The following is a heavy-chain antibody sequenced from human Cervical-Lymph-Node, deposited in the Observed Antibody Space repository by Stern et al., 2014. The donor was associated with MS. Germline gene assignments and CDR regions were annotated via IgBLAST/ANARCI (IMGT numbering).Heavy chain of an antibody. Sequence: VQLVESGGGVVQPGTSLRLSCAASGFTFSSYGMHWVRQAPGKGLEWVAVFWHDGSSKYYADSVKGRFTISRENSKNTLYLQMNSLRAEDTAVYYCARLGGEPKKVYASSSWLDPWGQGTLVTVSS. CDR2: FWHDGSSK. J-gene: IGHJ5*02. CDR3: ARLGGEPKKVYASSSWLDP. CDR1: GFTFSSYG. V-gene: IGHV3-33*01. D-gene: IGHD2-8*01.